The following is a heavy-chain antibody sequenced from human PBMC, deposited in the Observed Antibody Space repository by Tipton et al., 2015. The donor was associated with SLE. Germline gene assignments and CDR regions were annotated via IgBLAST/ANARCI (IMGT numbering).Heavy chain of an antibody. CDR3: AQSGIAAAAFDY. Sequence: SLRLSCVTSGFTFSSYGMHWVRQAPGKGLEWVALIWYDGSKKYYRDSVKGRFTISRDNSKNTLHLQMNSLRAEDTAVYYCAQSGIAAAAFDYWGQGPLVTVSS. J-gene: IGHJ4*02. CDR1: GFTFSSYG. V-gene: IGHV3-33*06. D-gene: IGHD6-13*01. CDR2: IWYDGSKK.